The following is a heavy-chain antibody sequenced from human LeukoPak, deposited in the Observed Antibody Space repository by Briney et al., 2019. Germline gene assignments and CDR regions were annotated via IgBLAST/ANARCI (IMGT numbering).Heavy chain of an antibody. V-gene: IGHV3-23*01. D-gene: IGHD2-2*01. Sequence: GGSLRLSCAASGFTFSGYAMNWVRQAPGKGLEWVLGVSGSGDNTYYADSVKGRFTISRDNSKNTLYLQMNSLRADDTAVYYCVRWSRSCSSTSCLFDYWGQGTLVTVSS. CDR2: VSGSGDNT. CDR3: VRWSRSCSSTSCLFDY. J-gene: IGHJ4*02. CDR1: GFTFSGYA.